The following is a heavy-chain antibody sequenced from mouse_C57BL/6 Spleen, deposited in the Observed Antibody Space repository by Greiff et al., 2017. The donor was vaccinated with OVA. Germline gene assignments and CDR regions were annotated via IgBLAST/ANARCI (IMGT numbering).Heavy chain of an antibody. J-gene: IGHJ3*01. D-gene: IGHD3-2*02. V-gene: IGHV1-72*01. Sequence: QVQLQQPGAELVKPGASVKLSCKASGYTFTSYWMHWVKQRPGRGLEWIGRIDPNSGGTKYNEKFKSKATLTVDKPSSTAYMPLSSLTSEDSAVYYCARALDSSGPAWFAYWGQGTLVTVSA. CDR2: IDPNSGGT. CDR3: ARALDSSGPAWFAY. CDR1: GYTFTSYW.